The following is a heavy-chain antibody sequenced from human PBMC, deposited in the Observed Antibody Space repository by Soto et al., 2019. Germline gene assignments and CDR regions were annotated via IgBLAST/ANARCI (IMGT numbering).Heavy chain of an antibody. CDR1: GGTFSSYA. V-gene: IGHV1-69*01. Sequence: QVQLVQSGAEVKKPGSSVKVSCKASGGTFSSYAISWVRQAPGQGLEWMGGIIPIFGTANYAQKFQGRVTITADESTSTAYMELSSLRSEDMAVYYCARMGYCSSTSCSRGYFDYWGQGTLVTVSS. J-gene: IGHJ4*02. CDR2: IIPIFGTA. D-gene: IGHD2-2*01. CDR3: ARMGYCSSTSCSRGYFDY.